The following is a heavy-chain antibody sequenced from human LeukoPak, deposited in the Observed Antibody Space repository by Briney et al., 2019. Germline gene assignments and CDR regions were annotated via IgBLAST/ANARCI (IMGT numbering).Heavy chain of an antibody. J-gene: IGHJ4*02. V-gene: IGHV4-4*02. D-gene: IGHD2-8*01. CDR1: GGSVTSTNW. CDR3: SRENGAFSPFGY. Sequence: SETLSLTCAVSGGSVTSTNWWTWVRQPPGQGLEWIGEISLTGLTHYNPSLESRVTVPLDKSKNQLSLNLTSVTAADTAVHYCSRENGAFSPFGYWGQGTLVTVLS. CDR2: ISLTGLT.